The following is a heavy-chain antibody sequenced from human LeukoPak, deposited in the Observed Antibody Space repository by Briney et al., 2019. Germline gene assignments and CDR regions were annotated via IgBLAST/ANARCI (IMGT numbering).Heavy chain of an antibody. V-gene: IGHV4-59*01. D-gene: IGHD2-2*01. CDR3: ARINTYCSSTSCYVWFDP. Sequence: SETLSLTCTVSGGSISSYYWSWIRQLPGKGLEWIGYIYYSGSTNYNPSLKSRVTISVDTSKNQFSLKLSSVTAADTAVYYCARINTYCSSTSCYVWFDPWGQGTLVTVSS. CDR2: IYYSGST. J-gene: IGHJ5*02. CDR1: GGSISSYY.